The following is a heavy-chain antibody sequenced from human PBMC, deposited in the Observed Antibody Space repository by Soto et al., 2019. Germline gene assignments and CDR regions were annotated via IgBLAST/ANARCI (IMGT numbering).Heavy chain of an antibody. CDR2: INPKTGGT. D-gene: IGHD6-19*01. J-gene: IGHJ4*02. V-gene: IGHV1-2*04. Sequence: ASVKVSRKASGYTFTDLYMHWVRQAPGHGLEWMGWINPKTGGTNYAQNFHGWVTMTRDTSISTAYMELSRVKSDDTAVYYCATSRASIAVAGETEYYFDYWGQGTLVTVSS. CDR1: GYTFTDLY. CDR3: ATSRASIAVAGETEYYFDY.